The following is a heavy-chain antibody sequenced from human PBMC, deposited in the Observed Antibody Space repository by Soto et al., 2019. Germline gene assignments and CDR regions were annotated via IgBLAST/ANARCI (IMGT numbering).Heavy chain of an antibody. CDR1: GFTFSSYW. J-gene: IGHJ4*02. V-gene: IGHV3-74*01. Sequence: GGSLRLSCAASGFTFSSYWMHWVRQAPGKGLVWVSRINSDGSSTSYADSVKGRLTISRDNAKNTLYLQMNSLRAEDTAVYYCARAPVRDGYRYFDYWGQGTLVTVSS. CDR2: INSDGSST. CDR3: ARAPVRDGYRYFDY. D-gene: IGHD5-12*01.